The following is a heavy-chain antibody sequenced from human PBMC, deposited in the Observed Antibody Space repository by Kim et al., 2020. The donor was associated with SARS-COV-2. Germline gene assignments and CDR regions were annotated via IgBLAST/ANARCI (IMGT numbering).Heavy chain of an antibody. Sequence: ASVKVSCKASGYTFTSYYMHWVRQAPGQGLEWMGIINPSGGSTSYAQKFQGRVTMTRDTSTSTVYMELSSLRSEDTAVYYCARAGASIAAAGPIYYYYYYGMDVWGQGTTVTVSS. CDR2: INPSGGST. CDR1: GYTFTSYY. V-gene: IGHV1-46*01. D-gene: IGHD6-13*01. CDR3: ARAGASIAAAGPIYYYYYYGMDV. J-gene: IGHJ6*02.